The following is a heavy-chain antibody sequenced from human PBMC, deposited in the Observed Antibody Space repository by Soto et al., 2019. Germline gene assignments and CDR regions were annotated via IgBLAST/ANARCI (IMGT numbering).Heavy chain of an antibody. J-gene: IGHJ2*01. Sequence: QVQLVESGGGVVQPGRSLRLSCAASEFTFSSYGMHWVRQAPGKGLEWVAVIWYDGSNKYYADSVKGRFTISRDNSKNTLYLQMNSLRAEDTAVYYCARYQGLGGNWYFDLWGRGTLVTVSS. V-gene: IGHV3-33*01. CDR3: ARYQGLGGNWYFDL. D-gene: IGHD1-26*01. CDR1: EFTFSSYG. CDR2: IWYDGSNK.